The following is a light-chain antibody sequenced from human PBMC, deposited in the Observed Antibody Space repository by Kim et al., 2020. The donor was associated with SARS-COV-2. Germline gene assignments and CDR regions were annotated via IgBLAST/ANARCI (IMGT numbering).Light chain of an antibody. Sequence: SSELTQDPAVSVALGQTVRITCRGDSLRSYYATWYQQKPGQAPVLVIYGKNNRPSGIPDRFSGSSSGNTASLTITGAQAEDKADYYCKSRGTSGNVVFGGGTQLTVL. V-gene: IGLV3-19*01. CDR1: SLRSYY. CDR2: GKN. CDR3: KSRGTSGNVV. J-gene: IGLJ2*01.